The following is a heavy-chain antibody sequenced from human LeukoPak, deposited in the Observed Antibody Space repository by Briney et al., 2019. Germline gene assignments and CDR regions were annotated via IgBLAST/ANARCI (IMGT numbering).Heavy chain of an antibody. CDR3: AQTSYYYDSSGYFSLDAFDI. CDR1: GYSFVLYG. CDR2: ISTYNGNT. D-gene: IGHD3-22*01. V-gene: IGHV1-18*01. Sequence: GASVKVSCKASGYSFVLYGISWVRQAPGQGPEWMGWISTYNGNTKYAQKFQGRVTMTTDTSTSTAYMELRSLRSDDTAVYYCAQTSYYYDSSGYFSLDAFDIWGQGTMVTVSS. J-gene: IGHJ3*02.